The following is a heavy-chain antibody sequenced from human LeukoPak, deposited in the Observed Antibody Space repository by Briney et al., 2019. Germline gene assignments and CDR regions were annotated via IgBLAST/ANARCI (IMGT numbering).Heavy chain of an antibody. CDR2: ISSSSSYI. V-gene: IGHV3-21*01. J-gene: IGHJ3*02. CDR3: ARDIGRGDAFDI. Sequence: GGSLRLSCAASGFTFGSYSMNWVRQAPGKGLEWVSSISSSSSYIYYADSVKGRFTISRDNAKNSLYLQMNSLRAEDTAVYYCARDIGRGDAFDIWGQGTMVTVSS. D-gene: IGHD1-26*01. CDR1: GFTFGSYS.